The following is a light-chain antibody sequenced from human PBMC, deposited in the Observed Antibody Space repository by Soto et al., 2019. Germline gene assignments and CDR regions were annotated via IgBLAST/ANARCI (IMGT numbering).Light chain of an antibody. V-gene: IGLV2-23*01. Sequence: QSALARPTSLSRSPGQSITISCTGTSSDVGAYNSVSWYQQHTHKAPQVIIYKGTQRPSWISHRFSGSTSGTVASLTISGLQAGDEADSFCCSSENESTYVFGTGTKV. J-gene: IGLJ1*01. CDR2: KGT. CDR3: CSSENESTYV. CDR1: SSDVGAYNS.